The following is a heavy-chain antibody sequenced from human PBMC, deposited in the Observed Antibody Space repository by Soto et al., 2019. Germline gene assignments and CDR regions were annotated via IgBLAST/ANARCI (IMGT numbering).Heavy chain of an antibody. J-gene: IGHJ4*02. CDR1: GFTFNNYA. D-gene: IGHD2-8*01. CDR2: IGGSGTTI. V-gene: IGHV3-23*01. CDR3: ARTNGYTIPRPWDS. Sequence: EVQLLESEGGLVPPGGSLRLSCAASGFTFNNYAMGWVRQAPGKWLEWVSGIGGSGTTILYSDSVRGRFTISRDNSKNTVFLQMNSLREEDTALYYCARTNGYTIPRPWDSWGPGALVTVSS.